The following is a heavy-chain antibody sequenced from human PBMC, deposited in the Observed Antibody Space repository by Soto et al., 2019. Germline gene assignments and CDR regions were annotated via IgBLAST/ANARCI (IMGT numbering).Heavy chain of an antibody. D-gene: IGHD3-10*01. V-gene: IGHV4-4*02. Sequence: QMQLQESGPGLVKPSGTLSLTCAVSGGAISSSNWWTWVRQPPGKGLEWIGEIYHTGSTNYNPSLKSRVNISLDKSQNQFSLNLTSVTAADTAVYYCARYYDAASAYYYGLDYWGQGTLVTVTS. J-gene: IGHJ4*02. CDR3: ARYYDAASAYYYGLDY. CDR2: IYHTGST. CDR1: GGAISSSNW.